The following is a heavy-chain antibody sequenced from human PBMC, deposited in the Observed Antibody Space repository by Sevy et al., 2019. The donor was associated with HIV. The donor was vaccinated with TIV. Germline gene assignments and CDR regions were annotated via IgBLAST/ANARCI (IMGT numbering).Heavy chain of an antibody. CDR1: GFSFDSYG. D-gene: IGHD3-22*01. Sequence: GGSLRLSCAVSGFSFDSYGMTWVRQAPGKGLEWVSGISGSGTRTYYADSVKGRFIISRDNSKNTLYLQMNSLRSEDTAIYYCAKGGGGHYDPDEIGYYFYYYNMDLWGKGTTVTVSS. J-gene: IGHJ6*03. CDR3: AKGGGGHYDPDEIGYYFYYYNMDL. CDR2: ISGSGTRT. V-gene: IGHV3-23*01.